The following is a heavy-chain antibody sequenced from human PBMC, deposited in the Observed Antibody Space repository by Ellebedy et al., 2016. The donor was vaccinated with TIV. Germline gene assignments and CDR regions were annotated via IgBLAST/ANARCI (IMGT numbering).Heavy chain of an antibody. V-gene: IGHV3-7*01. Sequence: GGSLRLXCAASGFTFSYYWMSWVRQAPGKGLEWVANIKQDESEKYYVASVTGRFTISRDNAKKSLYLQMNSLRAEGTDTAVYYCVRDKMVDATTGSKFDYWGQGTLVTVSS. D-gene: IGHD2-15*01. CDR2: IKQDESEK. J-gene: IGHJ4*02. CDR1: GFTFSYYW. CDR3: VRDKMVDATTGSKFDY.